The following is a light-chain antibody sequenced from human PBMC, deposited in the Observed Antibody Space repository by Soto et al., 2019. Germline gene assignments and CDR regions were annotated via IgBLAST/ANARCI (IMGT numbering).Light chain of an antibody. J-gene: IGKJ1*01. V-gene: IGKV3-20*01. CDR2: GAS. Sequence: EIVLTQSPGTLSLSPGERATLSCRASQSLSGNYVAWYQQKPGQAPRLLIYGASNRATGIPDRFAGSGPGTHFSLTVSRLEPDDFAVYYCQQHGSSPTFGQGPKVEIK. CDR1: QSLSGNY. CDR3: QQHGSSPT.